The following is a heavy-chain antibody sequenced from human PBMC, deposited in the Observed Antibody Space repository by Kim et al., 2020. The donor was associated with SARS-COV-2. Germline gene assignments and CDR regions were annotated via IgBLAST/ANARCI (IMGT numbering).Heavy chain of an antibody. CDR2: ISYDGSNK. D-gene: IGHD6-19*01. CDR3: ARVGTRYSSGWYSGY. J-gene: IGHJ4*02. V-gene: IGHV3-33*05. Sequence: GGSLRLSCAASGFTFSSYGMHWVRQAPGKGLEWVAVISYDGSNKYYADSVKGRFTISRDNSKNTLYLQMNSLRAEDTAVYYCARVGTRYSSGWYSGYWGQGTLVTVSS. CDR1: GFTFSSYG.